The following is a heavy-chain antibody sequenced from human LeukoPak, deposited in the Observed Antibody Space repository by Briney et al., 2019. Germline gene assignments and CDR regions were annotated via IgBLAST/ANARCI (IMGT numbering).Heavy chain of an antibody. J-gene: IGHJ4*02. Sequence: PSETLSLTCAVYGGSFSGYYWSWIRQPPGKGLEWIGEINHSGGTNYNPSLKSRVTISVDTSKNQFSLKLSSVTAADTAVYYCARSKLRFLEWLLDYWGQGTLVTVSS. CDR3: ARSKLRFLEWLLDY. CDR2: INHSGGT. V-gene: IGHV4-34*01. CDR1: GGSFSGYY. D-gene: IGHD3-3*01.